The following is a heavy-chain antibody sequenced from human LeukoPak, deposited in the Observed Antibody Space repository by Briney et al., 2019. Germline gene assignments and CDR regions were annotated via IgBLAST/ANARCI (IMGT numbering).Heavy chain of an antibody. Sequence: AGGSLRLSCAASGFTFSSYAMSWVRQAPGKGLEWVSAISGSGGSTYYADSVKGRFTISRDNSKNTLYLQMGSLRAEDMGVYYCAREGDGYRDFDYWGQGTLVTVSS. V-gene: IGHV3-23*01. D-gene: IGHD5-24*01. CDR2: ISGSGGST. CDR3: AREGDGYRDFDY. CDR1: GFTFSSYA. J-gene: IGHJ4*02.